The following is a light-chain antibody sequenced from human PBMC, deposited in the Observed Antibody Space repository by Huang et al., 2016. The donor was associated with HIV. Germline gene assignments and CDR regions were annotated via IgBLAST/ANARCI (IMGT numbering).Light chain of an antibody. J-gene: IGKJ4*01. Sequence: EIVLTQSPDFQSVAPKEKVTINCRASQSIGTSLNWYQQKPDQSPNLLIRYASESMSGVPSRFSGGGSGTVFTLTINSLEAEDAAAYFCLQSRSLPVTFGGGTKVEIK. V-gene: IGKV6D-21*02. CDR1: QSIGTS. CDR2: YAS. CDR3: LQSRSLPVT.